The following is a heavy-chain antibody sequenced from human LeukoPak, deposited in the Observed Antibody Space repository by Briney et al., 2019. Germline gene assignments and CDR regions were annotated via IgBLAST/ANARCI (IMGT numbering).Heavy chain of an antibody. J-gene: IGHJ6*03. CDR3: ARHGHCTNGVCYSNYYYHMDV. CDR2: IYPDDSDT. CDR1: GYSFASSW. Sequence: GESLKISCKGSGYSFASSWIGWVRQMPGKGLEWIGIIYPDDSDTRYSPSFEGQITISVDKSISTAYLQWSSLKASDTAVHYCARHGHCTNGVCYSNYYYHMDVWGKGTTVTVSS. D-gene: IGHD2-8*01. V-gene: IGHV5-51*01.